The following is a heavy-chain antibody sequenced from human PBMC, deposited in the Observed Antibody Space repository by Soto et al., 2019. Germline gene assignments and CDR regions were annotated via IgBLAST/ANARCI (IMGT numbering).Heavy chain of an antibody. CDR3: AQGRAATDYAMDV. Sequence: EVQLLESGGGLVQPGGSLRLSCAASGFTFSSYAMSWVRQATGKGLEWVSAISGSGGNSYYVGSVKGRFTISRDNSKNTLYLQMNSLRAEDTAVYFCAQGRAATDYAMDVWGQGTTVTVSS. CDR2: ISGSGGNS. CDR1: GFTFSSYA. J-gene: IGHJ6*02. V-gene: IGHV3-23*01. D-gene: IGHD6-13*01.